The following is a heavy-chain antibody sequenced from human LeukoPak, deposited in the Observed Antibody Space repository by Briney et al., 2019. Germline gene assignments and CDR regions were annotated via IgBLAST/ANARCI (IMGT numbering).Heavy chain of an antibody. Sequence: SETLSLTCTVSGGSIRSFYWSWIRQSPGKGLEWIGFIYYSGSTNYNPSLKSRVTISVDTSKNQFSLKLSSVTAADTAVYYCARDENGMDVWGQGTTVTVSS. CDR1: GGSIRSFY. CDR3: ARDENGMDV. CDR2: IYYSGST. J-gene: IGHJ6*02. V-gene: IGHV4-59*01.